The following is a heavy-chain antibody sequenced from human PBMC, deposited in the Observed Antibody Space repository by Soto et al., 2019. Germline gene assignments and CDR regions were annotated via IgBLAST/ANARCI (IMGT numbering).Heavy chain of an antibody. CDR2: IDPSDSYS. D-gene: IGHD4-17*01. V-gene: IGHV5-10-1*01. Sequence: AGASLKISCKASGYNFTTFWISWMRQVPGKGLEWMGRIDPSDSYSNYSPSFQGHITISADKSISTAYLQWSSLKASDTAMYYCARTYGDRYGYYYYGMDVWGQGTTVTVSS. J-gene: IGHJ6*02. CDR1: GYNFTTFW. CDR3: ARTYGDRYGYYYYGMDV.